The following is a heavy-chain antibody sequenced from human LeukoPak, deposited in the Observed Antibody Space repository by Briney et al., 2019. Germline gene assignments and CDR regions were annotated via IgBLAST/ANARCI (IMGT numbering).Heavy chain of an antibody. V-gene: IGHV4-39*07. CDR2: IYYSGST. Sequence: SETLSLTCTVSGGSISSSSYYWGWIRQPPGKGLEWIGSIYYSGSTYYNPSLKSRVTISVDTSKNQFSLKLSSVTAADTAVYYCARAWVDTAMSRNWYFDLWGRGTLVTVSS. J-gene: IGHJ2*01. D-gene: IGHD5-18*01. CDR3: ARAWVDTAMSRNWYFDL. CDR1: GGSISSSSYY.